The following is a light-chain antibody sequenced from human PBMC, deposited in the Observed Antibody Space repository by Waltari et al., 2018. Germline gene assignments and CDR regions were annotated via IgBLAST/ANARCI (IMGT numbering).Light chain of an antibody. Sequence: DIVMTQSPASLSVSLRERATISRTSRQSVLYNSNDKDYLAWYQHKPGHPPRLLISCASTRESGVPDRFSGSGSGTDFTLTSSNLQAEDVAVYYCQQYYRSRTFGQGTKVEIK. CDR1: QSVLYNSNDKDY. CDR2: CAS. J-gene: IGKJ1*01. CDR3: QQYYRSRT. V-gene: IGKV4-1*01.